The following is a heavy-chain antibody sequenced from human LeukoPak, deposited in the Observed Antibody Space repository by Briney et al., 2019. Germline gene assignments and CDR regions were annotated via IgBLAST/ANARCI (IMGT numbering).Heavy chain of an antibody. J-gene: IGHJ3*02. CDR3: VRDHDSNSGAFHI. Sequence: GGSLRLSCAASGFTFSTYNLNWVRQAPGTGLEWVSSISSGSSHINYADSVKGRFTISRDNPKNSLYLQINSLRADDTAVYYCVRDHDSNSGAFHIWGQGTMVTVSS. D-gene: IGHD6-6*01. CDR1: GFTFSTYN. CDR2: ISSGSSHI. V-gene: IGHV3-21*01.